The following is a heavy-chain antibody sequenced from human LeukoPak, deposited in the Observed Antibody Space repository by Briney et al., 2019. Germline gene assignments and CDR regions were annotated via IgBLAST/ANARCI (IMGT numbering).Heavy chain of an antibody. V-gene: IGHV3-7*01. Sequence: HPGGSLRLSCAASGFTFNDYWMNWVRQVPGKGLEWVASIKQDGRQKYYVDSVKGRFTISRDNAENSLYLQMNSLGVEDTALYYCGYGRTWYLDYGGQGTLVTVSS. J-gene: IGHJ4*02. CDR1: GFTFNDYW. D-gene: IGHD3-16*01. CDR3: GYGRTWYLDY. CDR2: IKQDGRQK.